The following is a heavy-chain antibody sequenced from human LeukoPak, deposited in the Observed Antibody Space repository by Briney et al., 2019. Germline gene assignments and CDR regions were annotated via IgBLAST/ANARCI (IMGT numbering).Heavy chain of an antibody. CDR1: GFSLSNYG. J-gene: IGHJ6*02. CDR3: AREPGIRNGMDV. Sequence: PGTSLTLSCTASGFSLSNYGMHWVRQAPGKGLEWVAIIWGDQRYKHYADSVKGRFTISRDNSKNTLYLEMNSLRVEDTAVYYCAREPGIRNGMDVWGQGTTVTVSS. CDR2: IWGDQRYK. V-gene: IGHV3-33*01.